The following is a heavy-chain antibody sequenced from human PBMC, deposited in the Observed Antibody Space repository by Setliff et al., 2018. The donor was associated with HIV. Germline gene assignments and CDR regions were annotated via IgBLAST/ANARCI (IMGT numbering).Heavy chain of an antibody. CDR1: GYTFTDYF. CDR2: INPKSGVA. D-gene: IGHD5-12*01. V-gene: IGHV1-2*06. Sequence: ASVKVSCKASGYTFTDYFMHWVRQAPGQGLEWIGRINPKSGVADYLKKFQGRVTMTTDTSTNTAHMELIRPRFDDTAVYICARAHFLVAMTRNWFDPWGQGTLVTVS. CDR3: ARAHFLVAMTRNWFDP. J-gene: IGHJ5*02.